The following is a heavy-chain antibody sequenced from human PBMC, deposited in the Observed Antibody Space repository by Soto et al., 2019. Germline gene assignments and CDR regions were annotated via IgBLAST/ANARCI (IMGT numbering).Heavy chain of an antibody. J-gene: IGHJ4*02. D-gene: IGHD1-26*01. CDR3: ARELGGRWLQAGYFDY. CDR1: GGSCSCYY. CDR2: INHSGST. V-gene: IGHV4-34*01. Sequence: KPSETLSLTCAVYGGSCSCYYWSWIRQPPGKGLEWIGEINHSGSTNYNPSLKSRVTISVDTSKNQFSLKLSSVTAADTAVYYCARELGGRWLQAGYFDYWGQGTLVTVSP.